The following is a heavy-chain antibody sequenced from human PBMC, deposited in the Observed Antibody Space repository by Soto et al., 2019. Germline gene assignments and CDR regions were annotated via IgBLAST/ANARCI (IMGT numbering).Heavy chain of an antibody. J-gene: IGHJ4*02. D-gene: IGHD1-26*01. CDR3: TRAYSGSDSDY. CDR1: GGSSSSSNW. CDR2: IYHSGRT. V-gene: IGHV4-4*02. Sequence: SEALSLTYADPGGSSSSSNWWTWVRQPPGKGLEWIGEIYHSGRTNYNPSLTSRVTTSVDKSKDQFSLKLSSVTAADTAVYYCTRAYSGSDSDYWGQGALVTVSS.